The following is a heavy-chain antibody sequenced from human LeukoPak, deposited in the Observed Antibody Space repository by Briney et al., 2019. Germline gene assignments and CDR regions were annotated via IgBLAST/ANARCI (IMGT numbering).Heavy chain of an antibody. CDR3: ARESMIVVFDY. V-gene: IGHV3-48*03. CDR2: ISSSGSTI. Sequence: PGGSLRLSCAASGFTFSSYEMNWVRQAPGKGLEWVSYISSSGSTIYYADSVKGRFTISRANAKNSLYLQMNSLRAEDTAVYYCARESMIVVFDYWGQGTLVTVSS. CDR1: GFTFSSYE. J-gene: IGHJ4*02. D-gene: IGHD3-22*01.